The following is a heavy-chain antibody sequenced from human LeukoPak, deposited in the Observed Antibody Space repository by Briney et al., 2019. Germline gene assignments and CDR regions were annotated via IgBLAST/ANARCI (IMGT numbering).Heavy chain of an antibody. J-gene: IGHJ6*02. CDR1: GFTFSSYD. D-gene: IGHD2-21*01. Sequence: GGSLRLSCAASGFTFSSYDMHWVRQATGKGLEWVSAIGTAGDTYYPGSVKGRFTISRENAKNSLYLQMNSLRAEDTAVYYCARVWPASYYYGMDVWGQGTTATVSS. V-gene: IGHV3-13*01. CDR3: ARVWPASYYYGMDV. CDR2: IGTAGDT.